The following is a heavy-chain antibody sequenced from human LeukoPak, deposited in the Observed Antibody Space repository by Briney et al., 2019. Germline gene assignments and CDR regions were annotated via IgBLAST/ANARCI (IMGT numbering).Heavy chain of an antibody. Sequence: GGSLRLSCAASGFTFSSSAMSWVRQAPGKGLEWVSSITDSGDGTYYADSVKGRFAISRDDSKNTLYLQMNSLRAEDTAVYYCAKDPAHYGDIDYWGQGTLVTVSS. V-gene: IGHV3-23*01. CDR3: AKDPAHYGDIDY. D-gene: IGHD4-17*01. CDR2: ITDSGDGT. CDR1: GFTFSSSA. J-gene: IGHJ4*02.